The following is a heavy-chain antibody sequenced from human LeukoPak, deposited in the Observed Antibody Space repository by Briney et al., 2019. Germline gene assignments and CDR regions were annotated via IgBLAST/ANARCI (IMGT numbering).Heavy chain of an antibody. V-gene: IGHV3-48*04. CDR3: ARGGRGYTTGDY. D-gene: IGHD3-10*01. CDR1: GLTFNSAW. CDR2: ISSTGNTK. J-gene: IGHJ4*02. Sequence: GGSLRLSCAGSGLTFNSAWMNWVRQAPGKGLEWVSYISSTGNTKYYADSVKGRFTISRDNAKSSLYLQMNSLRAEDTAVYYCARGGRGYTTGDYWGQGTLVTVSS.